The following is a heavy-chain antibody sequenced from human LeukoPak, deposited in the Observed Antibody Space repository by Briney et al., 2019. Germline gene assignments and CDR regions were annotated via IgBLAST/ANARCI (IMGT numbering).Heavy chain of an antibody. CDR2: ISSSSDYI. J-gene: IGHJ4*02. CDR3: ARAQHSQVAPPVIDY. Sequence: PGGSLRLSCAASGFIFINHTMNWVRQAPGKGLEWVSSISSSSDYIYYTDSVKGRFTISRDNAKNSLFLQMNSLRAEDTAVYYCARAQHSQVAPPVIDYWGQGTLVTVSS. CDR1: GFIFINHT. V-gene: IGHV3-21*01. D-gene: IGHD3-3*02.